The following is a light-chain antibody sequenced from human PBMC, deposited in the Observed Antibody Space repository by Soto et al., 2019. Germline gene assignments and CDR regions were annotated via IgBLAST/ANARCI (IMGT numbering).Light chain of an antibody. V-gene: IGKV3-20*01. Sequence: EIVLTQSPGTLSLSPGERATLSCRASQSVSSSFLAWYQQQPGQAPMLLIYGASSRATGIPDTFSGSGSGTDFTLTISRREPEDFAVYYCQQYGSTRTWTFGQGTKVEIK. CDR3: QQYGSTRTWT. CDR1: QSVSSSF. J-gene: IGKJ1*01. CDR2: GAS.